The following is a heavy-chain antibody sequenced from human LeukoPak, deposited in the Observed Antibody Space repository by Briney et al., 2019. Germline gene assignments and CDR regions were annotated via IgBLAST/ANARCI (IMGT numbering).Heavy chain of an antibody. CDR3: ARAPYGSGFDY. Sequence: SETLSLTCTVSGGSISSSSYYWGWIRQPPGKGLEWIGSIYYSVSTYYNPSLKSRVTISVDTSKNQFSLKLSSVTAADTAVYYCARAPYGSGFDYWGQGTLVTVSS. J-gene: IGHJ4*02. D-gene: IGHD3-10*01. V-gene: IGHV4-39*07. CDR1: GGSISSSSYY. CDR2: IYYSVST.